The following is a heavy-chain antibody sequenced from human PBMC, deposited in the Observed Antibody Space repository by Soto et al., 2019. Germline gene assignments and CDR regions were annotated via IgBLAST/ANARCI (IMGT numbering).Heavy chain of an antibody. V-gene: IGHV3-15*04. J-gene: IGHJ5*02. CDR2: IESKADGGTT. CDR1: GFTLTDAW. D-gene: IGHD3-3*01. Sequence: EVQLVESGGGLVEPGGSLGLSCVASGFTLTDAWMHWVRQAPGKGLEWVGRIESKADGGTTNYAAPVKGRFTISRDESKNTLFLQMNSLKTEDTAVYYCAAWYYYSWSGYYPYNWFDPWCQGTLVTVSS. CDR3: AAWYYYSWSGYYPYNWFDP.